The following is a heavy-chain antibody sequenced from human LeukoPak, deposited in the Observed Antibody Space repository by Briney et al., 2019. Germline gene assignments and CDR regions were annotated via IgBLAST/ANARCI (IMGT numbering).Heavy chain of an antibody. V-gene: IGHV1-69*06. J-gene: IGHJ4*02. CDR1: GGTFSSYA. CDR2: IIPIFGTA. Sequence: SVKVSCKASGGTFSSYAISWVRQAPGQGLEWMGGIIPIFGTANYAQKFQGRVTITADKSTSTAYMELGSLRCEDTAVYYCARDPSRARYGSGSYYADYWGQGTLVTVSS. CDR3: ARDPSRARYGSGSYYADY. D-gene: IGHD3-10*01.